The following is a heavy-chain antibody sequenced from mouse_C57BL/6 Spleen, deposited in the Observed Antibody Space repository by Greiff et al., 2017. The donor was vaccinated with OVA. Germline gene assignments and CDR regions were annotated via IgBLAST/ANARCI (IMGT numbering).Heavy chain of an antibody. D-gene: IGHD1-1*01. V-gene: IGHV1-62-2*01. CDR2: FYPGSGSI. CDR1: GYTFTEYT. CDR3: ARHEAPPAVVEPGFAY. J-gene: IGHJ3*01. Sequence: VKLQESGAELVKPGASVKLSCKASGYTFTEYTIHWVKQRSGQGLEWIGWFYPGSGSIKYNEKFKDKATLTADKSSSTVYMELSRLTSEDAAVYFCARHEAPPAVVEPGFAYWGQGTLVTVSA.